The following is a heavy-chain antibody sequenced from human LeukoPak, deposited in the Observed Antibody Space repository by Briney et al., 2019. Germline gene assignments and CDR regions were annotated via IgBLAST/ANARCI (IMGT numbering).Heavy chain of an antibody. CDR2: IRSSGRNK. V-gene: IGHV3-48*03. J-gene: IGHJ2*01. D-gene: IGHD3-10*01. Sequence: GRSLRLSCAASGITSSSYEMNWVRQAPGKGLEWVSYIRSSGRNKYYADCVKGRFTISTDNVKNSLYLQMNSLRAEDTAVYYCARAIFRLYGSVAARWFDLWGRGTLVTVSS. CDR1: GITSSSYE. CDR3: ARAIFRLYGSVAARWFDL.